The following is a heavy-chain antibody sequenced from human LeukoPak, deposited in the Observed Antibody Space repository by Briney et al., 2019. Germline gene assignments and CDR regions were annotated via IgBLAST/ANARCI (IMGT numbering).Heavy chain of an antibody. Sequence: GASVKVSCKASGYTFTTYDINWVRQATGQGLEWMGWMNPKSGYTGFAQNFQGRVTMTRDTSISTAYMELSSLRSEDTAVYYCVRVTGSIDYWGQGTLVTVSS. CDR1: GYTFTTYD. J-gene: IGHJ4*02. CDR3: VRVTGSIDY. V-gene: IGHV1-8*01. D-gene: IGHD1-26*01. CDR2: MNPKSGYT.